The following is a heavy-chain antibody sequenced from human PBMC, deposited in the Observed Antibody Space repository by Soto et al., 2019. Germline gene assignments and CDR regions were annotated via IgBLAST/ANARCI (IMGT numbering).Heavy chain of an antibody. D-gene: IGHD6-13*01. J-gene: IGHJ6*03. Sequence: GGSLRLSCAASGFTFSSYGMHWVRQAPGKGLEWVAVIWYDGSNKYYADSVKGRFTISRDNSKNTLYLQMNSLRAEDTAVYYCARDSSSWYEGYYYYYMDVWGKGTTVTVSS. CDR2: IWYDGSNK. V-gene: IGHV3-33*01. CDR1: GFTFSSYG. CDR3: ARDSSSWYEGYYYYYMDV.